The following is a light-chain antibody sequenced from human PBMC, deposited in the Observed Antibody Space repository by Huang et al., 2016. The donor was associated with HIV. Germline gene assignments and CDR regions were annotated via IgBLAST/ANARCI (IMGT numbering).Light chain of an antibody. CDR2: AAS. V-gene: IGKV3D-20*01. Sequence: IVLTQSPATLSLSPGERATLSCRATQSILNRYLAWFQQKPGLAPRLLIYAASNMATGIPDRFSGGGSGTDFTLTISRLEPEDFAVYYCQQYGSSSYTFGQGTKLELK. CDR1: QSILNRY. J-gene: IGKJ2*01. CDR3: QQYGSSSYT.